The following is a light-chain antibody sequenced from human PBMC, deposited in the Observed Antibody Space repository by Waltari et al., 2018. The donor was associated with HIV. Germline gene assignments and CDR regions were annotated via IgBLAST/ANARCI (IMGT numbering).Light chain of an antibody. CDR1: QSVSSSS. CDR3: QQYGSSPRT. Sequence: EIVLTQSPGTLSLSPGERATLSCRASQSVSSSSLAWYQHKPGQAPRLLIYGASSRATGIPDRFSGSGSGTDFTLTISRLEPEDFAVYYCQQYGSSPRTFGLGTKVEIK. J-gene: IGKJ1*01. V-gene: IGKV3-20*01. CDR2: GAS.